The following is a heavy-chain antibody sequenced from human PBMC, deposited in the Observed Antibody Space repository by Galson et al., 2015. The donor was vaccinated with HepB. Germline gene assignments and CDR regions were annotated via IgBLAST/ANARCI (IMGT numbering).Heavy chain of an antibody. CDR2: ISYDGSNK. D-gene: IGHD3-3*01. CDR1: GFTFSSYA. V-gene: IGHV3-30-3*01. CDR3: ARDLHPTYYDFWSGYDDAFDI. J-gene: IGHJ3*02. Sequence: SLRLSCAASGFTFSSYAMHWVRQAPGKGLEWVAVISYDGSNKYYADSVKGRFTISRDNSKNTLYLQMNSLRAEDTAVYYCARDLHPTYYDFWSGYDDAFDIWGQGTMVTVSS.